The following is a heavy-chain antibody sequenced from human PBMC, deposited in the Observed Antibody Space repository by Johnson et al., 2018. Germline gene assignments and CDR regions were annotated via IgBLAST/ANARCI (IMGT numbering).Heavy chain of an antibody. V-gene: IGHV3-9*01. Sequence: VQLVQSGGGVVQPGWSLRLSCAASAFTFDDYAMHWVRQAPGKGLEWVSGISWNGASKGYADSVKGRFTISRDNAKNTMYLQMNSLRAEDTALYYCAREYCLGDCYGDAFDIWGQGTMVTVSS. CDR2: ISWNGASK. CDR1: AFTFDDYA. J-gene: IGHJ3*02. CDR3: AREYCLGDCYGDAFDI. D-gene: IGHD2-21*02.